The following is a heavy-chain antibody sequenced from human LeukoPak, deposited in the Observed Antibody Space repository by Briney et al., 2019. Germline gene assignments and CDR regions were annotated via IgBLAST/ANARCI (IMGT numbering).Heavy chain of an antibody. J-gene: IGHJ4*02. CDR3: AARSSGNPYF. D-gene: IGHD1-26*01. CDR2: IKQDGSEK. Sequence: GGSLRLSCAASGFTVSSSYMYWVRQAPGKGLQWVAKIKQDGSEKYYVDSVKGRFTISRDNAENSLYLQMNSLRVEDTAVYYCAARSSGNPYFWGQGTLVTVSS. V-gene: IGHV3-7*03. CDR1: GFTVSSSY.